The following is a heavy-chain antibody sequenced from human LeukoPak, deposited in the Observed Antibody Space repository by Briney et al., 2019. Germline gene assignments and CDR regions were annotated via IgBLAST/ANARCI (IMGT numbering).Heavy chain of an antibody. J-gene: IGHJ3*02. D-gene: IGHD2-2*01. Sequence: ASVKVSCKASGYTFTSYGISWVRQAPGQGLEWMGWISAYNGNTDYAQKLQGRVTMTTDTSTSTAYMELRSLRSDDTAVYYCARDLPVVVPAAIPYPPAFDIWGQGTMVTVSS. CDR2: ISAYNGNT. CDR1: GYTFTSYG. V-gene: IGHV1-18*01. CDR3: ARDLPVVVPAAIPYPPAFDI.